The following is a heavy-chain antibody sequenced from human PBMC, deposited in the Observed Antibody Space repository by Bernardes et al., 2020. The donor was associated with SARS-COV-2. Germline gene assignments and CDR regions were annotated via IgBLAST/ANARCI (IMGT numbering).Heavy chain of an antibody. V-gene: IGHV3-23*01. CDR1: GFTFSSYA. D-gene: IGHD2-2*02. CDR2: ISGSGGST. Sequence: GRSLRLSCAASGFTFSSYAMSWVRQAPGKGLEWVSAISGSGGSTYYADSVKGRFTISRDNSKNTLYLQMNSLRAEDTAVYYCANALCSSTSCYNYYGMDVWGQGTTVTVSS. J-gene: IGHJ6*02. CDR3: ANALCSSTSCYNYYGMDV.